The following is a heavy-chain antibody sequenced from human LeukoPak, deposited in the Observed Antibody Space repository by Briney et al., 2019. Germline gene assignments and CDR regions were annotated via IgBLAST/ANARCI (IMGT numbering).Heavy chain of an antibody. V-gene: IGHV4-59*08. D-gene: IGHD1-26*01. Sequence: PSETLSLTCTVSGGSISSYYWSWIRQPPGKGLEWIGYIYYSGSTNYNPSLKSRVTISVDTSKNQFSLKLSSVTAADTAVYYRARREVGATYFQHWGQGTLVTVSS. CDR3: ARREVGATYFQH. CDR2: IYYSGST. J-gene: IGHJ1*01. CDR1: GGSISSYY.